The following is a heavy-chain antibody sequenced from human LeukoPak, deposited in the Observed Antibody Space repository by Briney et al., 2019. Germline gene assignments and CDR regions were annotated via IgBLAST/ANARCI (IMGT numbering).Heavy chain of an antibody. CDR3: AKVGVPATMELGTRGVATTIELDY. CDR2: IRYDGSDQ. CDR1: GFTFSSYD. Sequence: GGSLRLSCAASGFTFSSYDMHWVRQAPGKGLEWVAFIRYDGSDQYYADSVKGRFTISRDNSKNTLYLQMNSLRAEDTAVYYCAKVGVPATMELGTRGVATTIELDYWGQGTLVTVSS. J-gene: IGHJ4*02. D-gene: IGHD2-2*01. V-gene: IGHV3-30*02.